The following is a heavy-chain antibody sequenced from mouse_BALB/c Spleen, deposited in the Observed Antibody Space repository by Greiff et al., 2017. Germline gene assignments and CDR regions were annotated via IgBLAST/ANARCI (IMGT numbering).Heavy chain of an antibody. Sequence: VESGGGLVQPGGSRKLSCAASGFTFSSFGMHWVRQAPEKGLEWVAYISSGSSTIYYADTVKGRFTISRDNPKNTLFLQMTSLRSEDTAMYYCARSDGNYGYWGQGTTLTVSS. CDR3: ARSDGNYGY. J-gene: IGHJ2*01. V-gene: IGHV5-17*02. CDR2: ISSGSSTI. CDR1: GFTFSSFG. D-gene: IGHD2-1*01.